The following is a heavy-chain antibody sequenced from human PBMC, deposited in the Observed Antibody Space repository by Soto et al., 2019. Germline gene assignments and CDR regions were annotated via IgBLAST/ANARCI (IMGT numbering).Heavy chain of an antibody. V-gene: IGHV3-33*01. CDR2: IWYDGSNK. D-gene: IGHD3-22*01. CDR3: ARDYYDSSGYYFDY. Sequence: PGGSLRLSCAASGFTFSSYGMHWVRQAPGKGLEWVAVIWYDGSNKYYADSVKGRFTISRDNSKNTLYLQMNSLRAEDTAVYYCARDYYDSSGYYFDYWAREPWSPSPQ. J-gene: IGHJ4*02. CDR1: GFTFSSYG.